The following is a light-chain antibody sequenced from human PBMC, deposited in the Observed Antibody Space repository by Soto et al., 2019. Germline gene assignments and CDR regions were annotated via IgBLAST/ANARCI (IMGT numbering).Light chain of an antibody. V-gene: IGLV3-21*04. CDR1: NIGSNS. J-gene: IGLJ3*02. Sequence: SYELTQPPSVSVAPGKTATITCGGNNIGSNSVHWYQQKPGQAPVLVMYYDSDRPSGIPERFSGSNSGKAATLTISRVEAGDEADYCCQVWDSRSDHVVFGGGTKLTVL. CDR3: QVWDSRSDHVV. CDR2: YDS.